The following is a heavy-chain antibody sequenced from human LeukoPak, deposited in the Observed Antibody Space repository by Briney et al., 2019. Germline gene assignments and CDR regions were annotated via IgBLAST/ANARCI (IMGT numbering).Heavy chain of an antibody. CDR2: VTSSSRTI. J-gene: IGHJ6*02. V-gene: IGHV3-48*04. D-gene: IGHD4-17*01. Sequence: TGGSLRLSCAASGFTFSSYSMNWVRQAPGKGPEWIAYVTSSSRTIYYADSVKGRFTISRDNAKNSLYLQMNSLRAEDTAVYYCAREWGDYPRYYYGMDVWGQGTTVTVSS. CDR1: GFTFSSYS. CDR3: AREWGDYPRYYYGMDV.